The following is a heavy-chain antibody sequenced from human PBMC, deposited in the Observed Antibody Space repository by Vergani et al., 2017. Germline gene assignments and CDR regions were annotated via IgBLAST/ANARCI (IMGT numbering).Heavy chain of an antibody. Sequence: QVQLQESGPGLVKPSQTLSLTCTVSGGSISSGGYYWSWIRQHPGKGLEWIGYIYYSGSTYYNPSLKSRVTISVDTSKNQFSLKLSSVTAADTAVYYCARGKKRSLAPPIDYWGQGTLVTVSS. J-gene: IGHJ4*02. CDR1: GGSISSGGYY. V-gene: IGHV4-31*03. CDR3: ARGKKRSLAPPIDY. D-gene: IGHD6-13*01. CDR2: IYYSGST.